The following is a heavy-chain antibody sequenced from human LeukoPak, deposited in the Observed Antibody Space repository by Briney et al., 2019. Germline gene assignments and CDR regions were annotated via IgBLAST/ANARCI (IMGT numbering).Heavy chain of an antibody. CDR2: ISAYNGNT. CDR1: GYTFTSYG. D-gene: IGHD6-6*01. V-gene: IGHV1-18*01. Sequence: ASVKVSCKASGYTFTSYGISWVRQAPGQGLEWMGWISAYNGNTNYAQKLQGRVTMTTDTSTSTAYMELRSLRFDDTAVYYCARDGGAARPEYYFDYWGQGTLVTVSS. J-gene: IGHJ4*02. CDR3: ARDGGAARPEYYFDY.